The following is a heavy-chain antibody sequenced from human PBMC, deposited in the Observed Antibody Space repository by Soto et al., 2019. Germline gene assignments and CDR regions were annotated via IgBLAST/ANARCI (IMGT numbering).Heavy chain of an antibody. Sequence: QVQLVQPGAEVKKSGASVKVSCKASGYSFTSYAMHWVRQAPGQGREWMGRINAGNNDTKYSQKFKGRVTISSDTAANTAYMELSSLRSEDTAVYYCARAIIYSANWFAPWGQGTLVNVSS. CDR1: GYSFTSYA. V-gene: IGHV1-3*01. D-gene: IGHD5-12*01. CDR2: INAGNNDT. J-gene: IGHJ5*02. CDR3: ARAIIYSANWFAP.